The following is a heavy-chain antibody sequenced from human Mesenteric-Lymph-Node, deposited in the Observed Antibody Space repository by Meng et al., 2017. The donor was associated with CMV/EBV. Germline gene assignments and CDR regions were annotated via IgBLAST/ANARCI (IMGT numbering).Heavy chain of an antibody. CDR2: ISYDGSNK. J-gene: IGHJ4*02. D-gene: IGHD4-11*01. CDR3: ATRPRLLDY. Sequence: GESLKISCAASGFTFSSYAMSWVRQAPGKGLEWVAVISYDGSNKYYADSVKGRFTISRDNAKNSLYLQMNSLRAEDTAVYYCATRPRLLDYWGQGTLVTVSS. V-gene: IGHV3-30*04. CDR1: GFTFSSYA.